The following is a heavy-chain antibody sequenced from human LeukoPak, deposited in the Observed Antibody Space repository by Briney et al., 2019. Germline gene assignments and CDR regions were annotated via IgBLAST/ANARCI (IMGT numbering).Heavy chain of an antibody. D-gene: IGHD4-11*01. Sequence: SETLSLTCTVSGGSISSYDWSWIRQPPGKGLEWIGYFYYSGSTNYNPSLESRVTISLDTSKNQFSLRLSSVTAADTAVYYCARARLTTRGVFDYWGQGTPVTVSS. V-gene: IGHV4-59*01. CDR2: FYYSGST. J-gene: IGHJ4*02. CDR1: GGSISSYD. CDR3: ARARLTTRGVFDY.